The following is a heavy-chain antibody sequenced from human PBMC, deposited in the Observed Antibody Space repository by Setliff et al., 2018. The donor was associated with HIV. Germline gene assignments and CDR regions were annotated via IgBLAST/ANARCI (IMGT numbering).Heavy chain of an antibody. J-gene: IGHJ6*03. D-gene: IGHD3-10*01. CDR2: INYRGNT. CDR1: GGSISTSRYY. CDR3: ASLDGSESPYIYYYYMDV. V-gene: IGHV4-39*01. Sequence: SETLSLTCTVSGGSISTSRYYWGWIRQPPGKGLEWIGSINYRGNTYYNPSLKSRAAISVDTFRNQISLKLSSVTAADTAVYYCASLDGSESPYIYYYYMDVWGKGTAVTVSS.